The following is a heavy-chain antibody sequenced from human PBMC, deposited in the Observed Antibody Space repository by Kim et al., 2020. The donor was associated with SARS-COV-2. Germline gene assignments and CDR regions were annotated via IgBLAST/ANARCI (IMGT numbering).Heavy chain of an antibody. CDR3: AREAYCSSTSCYFHYYYGMDV. Sequence: GGSLRLSCAASGFTFSSYGMHWVRQAPGKGLEWVAVIWYDGSNKYYADSVKGRFTISRDNSKNTLYLQMNSLRAEDTAVYYCAREAYCSSTSCYFHYYYGMDVWGQGTTVTVSS. V-gene: IGHV3-33*01. CDR2: IWYDGSNK. J-gene: IGHJ6*02. D-gene: IGHD2-2*01. CDR1: GFTFSSYG.